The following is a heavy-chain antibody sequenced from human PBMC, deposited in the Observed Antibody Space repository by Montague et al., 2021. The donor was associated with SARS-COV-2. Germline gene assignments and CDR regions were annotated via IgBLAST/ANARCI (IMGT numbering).Heavy chain of an antibody. CDR3: ARDSLVASYYYYGVDD. CDR1: GGSISGYY. Sequence: SETLSLTCTVSGGSISGYYWNWIRQPPGKGLEWIGYIYSSGRTNYNPSLKSRVTMSVDTSKNQLSLNLSSVTAADTAVYYCARDSLVASYYYYGVDDWGQGTTVTVAS. CDR2: IYSSGRT. J-gene: IGHJ6*02. V-gene: IGHV4-59*13. D-gene: IGHD2-2*01.